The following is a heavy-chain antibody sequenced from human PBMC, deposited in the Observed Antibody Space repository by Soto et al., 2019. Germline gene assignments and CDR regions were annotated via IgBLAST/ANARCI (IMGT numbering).Heavy chain of an antibody. CDR1: GGTFSSYA. J-gene: IGHJ5*02. D-gene: IGHD6-19*01. CDR3: AGDRDRGSGGNGFDP. V-gene: IGHV1-69*01. CDR2: IIPIFGTA. Sequence: QVQLVQSGAEVKKPGSSVKVSCKASGGTFSSYAISWVRQAPGQGLEWMGGIIPIFGTANYAQKFQGRVTITADESTSTAYRKRSSLDSKETAVIYGAGDRDRGSGGNGFDPGAREPWSPSPQ.